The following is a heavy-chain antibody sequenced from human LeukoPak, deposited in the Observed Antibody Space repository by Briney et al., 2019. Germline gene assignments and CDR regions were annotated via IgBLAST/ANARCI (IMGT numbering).Heavy chain of an antibody. CDR2: IWNDGSNK. Sequence: GGSLRLSCEASGFTFSSFGMHWVRQAPGKGLEWVAVIWNDGSNKYYADSVKGRFTISRDNSRNTLYLQMNSLRDEDTAVYYCAKGGVTSGWPTPFDSWGRGTLVTVSS. J-gene: IGHJ4*02. CDR3: AKGGVTSGWPTPFDS. CDR1: GFTFSSFG. V-gene: IGHV3-33*03. D-gene: IGHD6-19*01.